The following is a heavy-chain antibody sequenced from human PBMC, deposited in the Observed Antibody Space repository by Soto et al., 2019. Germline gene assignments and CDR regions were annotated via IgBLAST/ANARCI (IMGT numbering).Heavy chain of an antibody. CDR3: ARGRPQKGGYCSSTSCYSYYYYYMDV. J-gene: IGHJ6*03. CDR2: IYYSGST. Sequence: QVQLQESGPGLVKPSETLSLTCTVSGGSISSYYWSWIRQPPGKGLEWIGYIYYSGSTNYNPSLKRRGSISVATSKNQFSLKLSSVTAADTAVYYCARGRPQKGGYCSSTSCYSYYYYYMDVWGKGTTVTVSS. D-gene: IGHD2-2*01. CDR1: GGSISSYY. V-gene: IGHV4-59*01.